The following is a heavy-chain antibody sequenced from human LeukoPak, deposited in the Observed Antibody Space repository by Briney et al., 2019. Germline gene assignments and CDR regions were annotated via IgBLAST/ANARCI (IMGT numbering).Heavy chain of an antibody. CDR1: GFTFSSYG. D-gene: IGHD3-22*01. CDR2: LSYDGTKT. V-gene: IGHV3-30*18. CDR3: AKDHQHYYDSSGYLDY. Sequence: GGSLRLSCAASGFTFSSYGMHWVRQAPGKGLEWVAVLSYDGTKTGYVDSVKGRFTISRDNSRNTVYLQMNSLRADDTAMYYCAKDHQHYYDSSGYLDYWGQGTLVTVSS. J-gene: IGHJ4*02.